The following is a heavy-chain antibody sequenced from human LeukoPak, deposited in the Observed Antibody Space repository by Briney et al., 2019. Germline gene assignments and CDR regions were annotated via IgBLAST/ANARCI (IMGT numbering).Heavy chain of an antibody. CDR3: ARDNDPHYYDSSGYYCLGY. V-gene: IGHV3-30-3*01. D-gene: IGHD3-22*01. CDR2: ISYDGSNK. CDR1: GFTFSSYA. J-gene: IGHJ4*02. Sequence: GGSLRLSCAASGFTFSSYAMHWVRQAPGKGLEWVAVISYDGSNKYYADSVKGRFTISRDNSKNTLYLQMNSLRAEDTAVYYCARDNDPHYYDSSGYYCLGYWGQGTLVTVSS.